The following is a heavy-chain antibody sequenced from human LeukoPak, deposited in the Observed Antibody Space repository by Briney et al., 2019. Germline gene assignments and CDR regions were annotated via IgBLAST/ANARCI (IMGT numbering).Heavy chain of an antibody. CDR3: ARKRCGGNSVLGY. CDR2: INHSGST. J-gene: IGHJ4*02. Sequence: MSSETLSLTCAVYGGSFSGYYWSWIRQPPGKGLEWSGEINHSGSTNYNPSLKSRVTISVDTSKNQFSLKLSSVTAADTAVYYCARKRCGGNSVLGYWGQGTLVTVSS. D-gene: IGHD4-23*01. V-gene: IGHV4-34*01. CDR1: GGSFSGYY.